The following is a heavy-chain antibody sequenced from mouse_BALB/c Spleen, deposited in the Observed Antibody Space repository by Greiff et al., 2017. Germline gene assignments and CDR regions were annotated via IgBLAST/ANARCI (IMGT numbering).Heavy chain of an antibody. D-gene: IGHD2-10*01. CDR3: AGAYYGNAMDY. Sequence: QVQLQQSGAELMKPGASVKISCKATGYTFSSYWIEWVKQRPGHGLEWIGEILPGSGSTNYNEKFKGKATFTADTSSNTAYMQLSSLTSEDSAVYYCAGAYYGNAMDYWGQGTSVTVSS. V-gene: IGHV1-9*01. CDR1: GYTFSSYW. J-gene: IGHJ4*01. CDR2: ILPGSGST.